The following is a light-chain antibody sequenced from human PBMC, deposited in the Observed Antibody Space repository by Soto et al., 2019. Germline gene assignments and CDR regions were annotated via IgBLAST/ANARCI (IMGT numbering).Light chain of an antibody. CDR1: SSNIRGNS. CDR2: TNN. V-gene: IGLV1-44*01. J-gene: IGLJ1*01. CDR3: AAWDDSLNGSYV. Sequence: QSVLTQPPSASGTPGRRVTISCSGSSSNIRGNSVNWYQQLPGTAPKVLIYTNNQRPSGVPDRFSGSKSGTSASLAISGLQSEDEADYYCAAWDDSLNGSYVFGTGTKLTVL.